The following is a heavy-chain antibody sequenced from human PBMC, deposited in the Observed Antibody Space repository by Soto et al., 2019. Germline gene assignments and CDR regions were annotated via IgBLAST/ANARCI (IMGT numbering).Heavy chain of an antibody. V-gene: IGHV3-23*01. CDR1: GFTFSSYA. CDR3: AKDLGGSSGCSFLFDY. CDR2: ISGSGGST. D-gene: IGHD6-19*01. Sequence: GGSLRLSCAASGFTFSSYAMSWVRQAPGKGLEWVSAISGSGGSTYYADSVKGRFTISRDNSKNTLYLQMNSLRAEDTAVYYCAKDLGGSSGCSFLFDYWGQGTLVTVSS. J-gene: IGHJ4*02.